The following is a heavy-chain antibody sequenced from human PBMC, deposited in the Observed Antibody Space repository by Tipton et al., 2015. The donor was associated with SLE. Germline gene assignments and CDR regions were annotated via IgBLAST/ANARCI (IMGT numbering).Heavy chain of an antibody. J-gene: IGHJ5*02. Sequence: GLVKPSETLSLTCNVSGASVTSGYWSWIRLTPGKGLEWIGNIYDTILTTYSASFKSRVSMSVDMSKNQFSLSLTSVTAADTAIYYCARQIGGTWRWFDPWGQGALVTVSS. CDR1: GASVTSGY. CDR3: ARQIGGTWRWFDP. CDR2: IYDTILT. D-gene: IGHD3-16*01. V-gene: IGHV4-59*08.